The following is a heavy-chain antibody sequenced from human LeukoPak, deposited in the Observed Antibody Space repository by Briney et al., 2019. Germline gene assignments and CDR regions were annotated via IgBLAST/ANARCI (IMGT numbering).Heavy chain of an antibody. Sequence: ASVKVSCKASVYTFAGYYTHWVRQAPGQGLQWMGWINPNTGGTNNAQKFQGRVTITRDTSISTAYMGLSRLRSDDTVVYYCASGDYGYPPLHLWGQGTLVTVSS. V-gene: IGHV1-2*02. CDR2: INPNTGGT. CDR3: ASGDYGYPPLHL. CDR1: VYTFAGYY. D-gene: IGHD4/OR15-4a*01. J-gene: IGHJ5*02.